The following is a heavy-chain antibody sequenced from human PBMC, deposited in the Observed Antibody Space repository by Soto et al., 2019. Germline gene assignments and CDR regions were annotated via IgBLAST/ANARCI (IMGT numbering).Heavy chain of an antibody. CDR2: ISSSSSYI. CDR1: GFTFSSYS. V-gene: IGHV3-21*01. Sequence: PGGSLRLSCAASGFTFSSYSMNWVRQAPGKGLEWVSSISSSSSYIYYADSVKGRFTISRDNAKNSLYLQMNSLRAEDTAVYYCAGGQSVVVAAPGYWGQGTLVTVSS. J-gene: IGHJ4*02. CDR3: AGGQSVVVAAPGY. D-gene: IGHD2-15*01.